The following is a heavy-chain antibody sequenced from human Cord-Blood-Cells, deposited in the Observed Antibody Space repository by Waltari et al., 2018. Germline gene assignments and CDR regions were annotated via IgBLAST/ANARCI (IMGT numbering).Heavy chain of an antibody. Sequence: QVQLQETRPGLVKPLQTLSPTCNGPGGSIRSGAYYWSWIRQPPGKGLEWIGYIYYSGSTYYNPSLKSRVTISVDTSKNQFSLKLSSVTAADTAVYYCARDSRSSGGSCPDYWGQGTLVTVSS. V-gene: IGHV4-30-4*01. CDR3: ARDSRSSGGSCPDY. J-gene: IGHJ4*02. D-gene: IGHD2-15*01. CDR1: GGSIRSGAYY. CDR2: IYYSGST.